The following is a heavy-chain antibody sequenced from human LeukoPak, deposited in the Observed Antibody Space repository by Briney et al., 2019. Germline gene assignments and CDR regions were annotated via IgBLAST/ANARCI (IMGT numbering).Heavy chain of an antibody. J-gene: IGHJ4*02. CDR2: FGGSGASV. D-gene: IGHD3-10*01. Sequence: GGSLRLSCAASGFTFGTYGMSWVRQAPGKGLEWVSTFGGSGASVYYADPVKGRFTVSRDNSKNTLYLQMNSLRVEDTAVYYCAKSGPYYYDYWGQGTLVTVSS. V-gene: IGHV3-23*01. CDR3: AKSGPYYYDY. CDR1: GFTFGTYG.